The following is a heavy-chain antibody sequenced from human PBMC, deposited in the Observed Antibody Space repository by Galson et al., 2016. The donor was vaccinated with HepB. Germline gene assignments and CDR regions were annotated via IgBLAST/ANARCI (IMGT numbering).Heavy chain of an antibody. CDR3: ARGLNDYGGKSADH. V-gene: IGHV4-31*03. Sequence: TLSLTCTVSGGSISSGGYYWTWIRQHPGKGLEWIGYIYDSESTNYNPSLRSRIRISADTSKNQFSLKLSSVTAADSAVYFCARGLNDYGGKSADHWGQGTLVTVSS. J-gene: IGHJ4*02. D-gene: IGHD4-23*01. CDR2: IYDSEST. CDR1: GGSISSGGYY.